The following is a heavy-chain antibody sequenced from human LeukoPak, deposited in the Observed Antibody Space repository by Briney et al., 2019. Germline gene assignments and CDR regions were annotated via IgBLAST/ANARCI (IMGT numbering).Heavy chain of an antibody. CDR2: IWYDGSNK. D-gene: IGHD4-17*01. J-gene: IGHJ4*02. CDR1: GFTFSSKD. CDR3: ARDRSTVTTYFDY. Sequence: PGRSLRLSCAASGFTFSSKDMQWVRQAPGKGLEWVAVIWYDGSNKYYADSVKGRFTISRDNSKNTLYLQMNSLRAEDTAVYYCARDRSTVTTYFDYWGQGTLVTVSS. V-gene: IGHV3-33*01.